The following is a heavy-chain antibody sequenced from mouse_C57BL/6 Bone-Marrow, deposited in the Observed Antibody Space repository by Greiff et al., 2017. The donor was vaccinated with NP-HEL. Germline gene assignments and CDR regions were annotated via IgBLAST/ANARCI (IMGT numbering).Heavy chain of an antibody. V-gene: IGHV1-64*01. CDR3: ARRDDGYYLFAY. J-gene: IGHJ3*01. CDR1: GYTFTSYW. Sequence: VQLQQPGAELVKPGASVKLSCKASGYTFTSYWMHWVKQRPGQGLEWIGMIHPNSGSTNYNEKFKSKATLTVDKSSSTAYMQLSSLTSEDSAVYYCARRDDGYYLFAYWGQGTLVTVSA. CDR2: IHPNSGST. D-gene: IGHD2-3*01.